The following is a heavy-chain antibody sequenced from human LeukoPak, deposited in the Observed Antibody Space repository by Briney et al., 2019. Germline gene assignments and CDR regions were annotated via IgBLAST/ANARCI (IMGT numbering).Heavy chain of an antibody. CDR3: TRDTPWRRAAASEY. D-gene: IGHD6-13*01. CDR1: GFTFGDYA. J-gene: IGHJ4*02. V-gene: IGHV3-49*04. CDR2: IRSKAYGGTT. Sequence: PGRSLRLSCTASGFTFGDYAMSWVRQAPGKGLEWVGFIRSKAYGGTTEYAASVKGRFTISRDDSKSIAYLQMNSLRTEDTAVYYCTRDTPWRRAAASEYWGQGTLVTVSS.